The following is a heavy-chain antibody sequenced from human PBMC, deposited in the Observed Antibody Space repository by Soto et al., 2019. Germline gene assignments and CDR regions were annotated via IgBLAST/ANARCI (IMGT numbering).Heavy chain of an antibody. V-gene: IGHV4-31*03. CDR1: GGSISSGGYY. CDR3: ARTLWFGERRFDP. J-gene: IGHJ5*02. CDR2: IYYSGST. Sequence: SETLSLTCTVSGGSISSGGYYWSWIRQHPGKGLEWIGYIYYSGSTYYNPSLKSRVTISVDTSKNQFSLKLSSVTAADTAVYYCARTLWFGERRFDPWGQGILVPVSP. D-gene: IGHD3-10*01.